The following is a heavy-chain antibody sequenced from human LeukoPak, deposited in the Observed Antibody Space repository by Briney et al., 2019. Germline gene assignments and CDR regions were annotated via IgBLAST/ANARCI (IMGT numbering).Heavy chain of an antibody. CDR2: IYWDDDK. CDR3: ARVDTSMITVAFHY. CDR1: GFSLSTSGVG. D-gene: IGHD5-18*01. Sequence: SGPTLVKPTQTLTLTCTFSGFSLSTSGVGVGWIRQPPGKALEWLALIYWDDDKRYSPSLKSRLSIAKDTSKNQVVLTMTNVDPVDTATYYCARVDTSMITVAFHYWGQGTLVTVSS. V-gene: IGHV2-5*02. J-gene: IGHJ4*02.